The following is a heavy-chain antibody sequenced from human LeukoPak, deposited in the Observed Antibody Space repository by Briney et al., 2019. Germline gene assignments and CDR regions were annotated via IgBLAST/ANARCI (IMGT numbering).Heavy chain of an antibody. CDR2: INPNSGGT. J-gene: IGHJ2*01. Sequence: ASVKVSCKASGYTFTGYYMHWVRQAPGQGLEWMGWINPNSGGTNYAQKFQGRVTMTRDTSISTAYMELSRLRSDDTAVYYCARALTTVTTFPFDLWGRGTLVTVSS. CDR1: GYTFTGYY. D-gene: IGHD4-17*01. CDR3: ARALTTVTTFPFDL. V-gene: IGHV1-2*02.